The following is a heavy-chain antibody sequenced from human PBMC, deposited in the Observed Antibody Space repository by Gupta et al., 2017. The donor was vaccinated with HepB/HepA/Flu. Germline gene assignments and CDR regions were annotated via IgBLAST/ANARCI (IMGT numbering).Heavy chain of an antibody. D-gene: IGHD1-1*01. CDR2: LYYSGSP. CDR3: ARSGIDAWNLSPFDS. CDR1: GDSIRTNSYY. Sequence: QLQLQESGPGLVQPSATLSLTCTVSGDSIRTNSYYWGWIRQPPGKGLEWIVSLYYSGSPYYNPSLKGRVTMSADTSKNLFSLKLSSVTAADTALYYCARSGIDAWNLSPFDSWGPGTLVTVSS. J-gene: IGHJ4*02. V-gene: IGHV4-39*02.